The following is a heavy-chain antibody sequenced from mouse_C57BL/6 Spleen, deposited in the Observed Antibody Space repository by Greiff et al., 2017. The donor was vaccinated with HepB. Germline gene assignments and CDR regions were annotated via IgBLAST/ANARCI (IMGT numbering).Heavy chain of an antibody. D-gene: IGHD1-1*01. CDR2: ISSGSSTI. J-gene: IGHJ4*01. CDR3: ARGILRRGNAMDY. V-gene: IGHV5-17*01. CDR1: GFTFSDYG. Sequence: EVHLVESGGGLVKPGGSLKLSCAASGFTFSDYGMHWVRQAPEKGLEWVAYISSGSSTIYYADTVKGRFTISRDNAKNTLFLQMTSLRSEDTAMYYCARGILRRGNAMDYWGQGTSVTVSS.